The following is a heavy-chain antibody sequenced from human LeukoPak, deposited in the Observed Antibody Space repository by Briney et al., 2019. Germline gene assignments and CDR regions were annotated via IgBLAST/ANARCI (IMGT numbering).Heavy chain of an antibody. J-gene: IGHJ4*02. V-gene: IGHV3-23*01. D-gene: IGHD3-22*01. CDR1: GFTFSNFG. Sequence: PGGSLRLSCAASGFTFSNFGMNWVRQAPGKGLEWVSIITSGVGITYYADSVKGRFTISRDNSRNTLYLQMNSLRAEDTAVYYCAKGDYYDLDYWGQETLVTVSS. CDR3: AKGDYYDLDY. CDR2: ITSGVGIT.